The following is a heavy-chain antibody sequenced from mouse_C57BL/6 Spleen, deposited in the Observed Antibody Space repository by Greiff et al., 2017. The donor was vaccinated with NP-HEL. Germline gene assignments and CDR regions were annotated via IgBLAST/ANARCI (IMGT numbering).Heavy chain of an antibody. CDR2: ISDGGSYT. D-gene: IGHD1-1*01. CDR3: ARGYYYGSRGNWYFDV. V-gene: IGHV5-4*03. CDR1: GFTFSSYA. Sequence: EVKLVESGGGLVKPGGSLKLSCAASGFTFSSYAMSWVRQTPEKRLEWVATISDGGSYTYYPDNVKGRFTISRDNAKNNLYLQMSHLKSEDTAMYYCARGYYYGSRGNWYFDVWGTGTTVTVSS. J-gene: IGHJ1*03.